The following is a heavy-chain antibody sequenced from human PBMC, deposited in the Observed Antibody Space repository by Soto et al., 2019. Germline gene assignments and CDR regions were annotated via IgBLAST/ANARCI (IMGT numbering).Heavy chain of an antibody. CDR1: GFTFSSYG. V-gene: IGHV3-30*18. CDR2: ISYDGSNK. Sequence: QVQLVESGGGVVQPGRSLRLSCAASGFTFSSYGMHWVRQAPGKRLEWVAVISYDGSNKYYADSVKGRLTISRDNSKNTPYLQMNSLRAEDTAVYYCAKDLKYGTLGLGWGQGTLVSVST. CDR3: AKDLKYGTLGLG. J-gene: IGHJ4*02. D-gene: IGHD1-1*01.